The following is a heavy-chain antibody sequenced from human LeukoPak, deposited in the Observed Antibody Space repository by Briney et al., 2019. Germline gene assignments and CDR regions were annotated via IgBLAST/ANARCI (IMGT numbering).Heavy chain of an antibody. V-gene: IGHV3-23*01. D-gene: IGHD3-9*01. CDR1: GFTFSSYA. Sequence: GGSLRLSCAASGFTFSSYAMSWVRQAPGKGLEWVSAISGSGGSTYYADSVKGRFTISRDNSKNTLYLQMNSLRAEDTAVYYCAKARNYDILTDNWFDPWGQGTLVTVSS. CDR3: AKARNYDILTDNWFDP. J-gene: IGHJ5*02. CDR2: ISGSGGST.